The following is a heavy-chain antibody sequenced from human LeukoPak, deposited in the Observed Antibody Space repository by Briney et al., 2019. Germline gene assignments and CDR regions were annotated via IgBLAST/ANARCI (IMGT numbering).Heavy chain of an antibody. CDR2: ISGDGGST. CDR3: AKGIIVAPFDY. D-gene: IGHD5-12*01. J-gene: IGHJ4*02. Sequence: GGSPRLSCAASGFTFDDYAFHWVRQAPGKGLQWVSLISGDGGSTHYANSVKGRFTISRDNNKNSLYLQMNSLRTEDTALYYCAKGIIVAPFDYWGQGTLVTLSS. V-gene: IGHV3-43*02. CDR1: GFTFDDYA.